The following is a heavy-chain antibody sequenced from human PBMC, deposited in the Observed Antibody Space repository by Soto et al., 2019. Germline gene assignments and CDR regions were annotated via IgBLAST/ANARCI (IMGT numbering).Heavy chain of an antibody. CDR2: IFYSGST. Sequence: ETLSLTCTVSGDSISSSNYFWGWIRQPPGKGLEWIGTIFYSGSTYYNPSLKSRVTISVDTSKNQFSLKLTSVTAADTALYYCARRYGWLYFDYWGQGSLVTVSS. CDR1: GDSISSSNYF. V-gene: IGHV4-39*01. CDR3: ARRYGWLYFDY. D-gene: IGHD6-19*01. J-gene: IGHJ4*02.